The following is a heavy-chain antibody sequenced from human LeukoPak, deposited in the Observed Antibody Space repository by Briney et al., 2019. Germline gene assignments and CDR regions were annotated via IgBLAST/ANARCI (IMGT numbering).Heavy chain of an antibody. J-gene: IGHJ2*01. D-gene: IGHD2-21*01. V-gene: IGHV3-23*01. CDR3: AKDAPGPLNAIPLFWYFDL. CDR1: GFTFSSYA. CDR2: ISGSGGST. Sequence: GGSLRLSCAASGFTFSSYAMSWVRQAPGKGLEWVSAISGSGGSTYYADSVKGRFTISRDNSKNTLYLQMNSLRAEDTAVYYCAKDAPGPLNAIPLFWYFDLWGRGTLVTVSS.